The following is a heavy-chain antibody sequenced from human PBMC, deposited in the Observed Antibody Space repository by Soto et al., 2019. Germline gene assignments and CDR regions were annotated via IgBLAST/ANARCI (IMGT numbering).Heavy chain of an antibody. Sequence: EVQLVESGGGLVHPGGSLRLSCAASGFTFSSYTMNWVRQAPGKGLEWLSYISSTSTTIYYADSVKGLFTISRDNAKNSLYLQMSSLRDEDTGVYYCTRDGGYKSDYWGQGTLVTVSS. J-gene: IGHJ4*02. CDR3: TRDGGYKSDY. CDR1: GFTFSSYT. D-gene: IGHD5-18*01. CDR2: ISSTSTTI. V-gene: IGHV3-48*02.